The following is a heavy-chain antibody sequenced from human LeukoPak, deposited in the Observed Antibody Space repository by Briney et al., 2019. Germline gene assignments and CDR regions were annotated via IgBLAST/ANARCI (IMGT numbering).Heavy chain of an antibody. V-gene: IGHV4-61*02. CDR1: GGSIDSDSYY. CDR3: ARTGGITSQNIALKV. D-gene: IGHD2/OR15-2a*01. J-gene: IGHJ4*02. CDR2: FYISGST. Sequence: PSETLSLTCSVSGGSIDSDSYYWSWIRRPAGKGLEWIGRFYISGSTNYNPSLKSRVTISVDTSKNLFSLKLTSVTAADTAVYYCARTGGITSQNIALKVWGQGTLVTVSS.